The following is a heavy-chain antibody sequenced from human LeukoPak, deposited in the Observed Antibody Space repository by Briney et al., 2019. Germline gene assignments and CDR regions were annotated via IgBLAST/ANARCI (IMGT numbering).Heavy chain of an antibody. Sequence: SETLSLTCTVSGGSISSYYWSWIRQPPGKGLEWIGYIYYSGSTNYNPSLKSRVTISVDTSKNQFSLKLSSVTAADTAVYYCARHLGMYCFDYWGQGTLVTVSS. D-gene: IGHD7-27*01. CDR1: GGSISSYY. J-gene: IGHJ4*02. CDR2: IYYSGST. V-gene: IGHV4-59*08. CDR3: ARHLGMYCFDY.